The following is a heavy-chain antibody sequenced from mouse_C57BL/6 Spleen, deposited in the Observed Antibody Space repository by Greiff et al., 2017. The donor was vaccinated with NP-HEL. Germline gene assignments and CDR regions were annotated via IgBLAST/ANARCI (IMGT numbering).Heavy chain of an antibody. J-gene: IGHJ2*01. Sequence: DVMLVESGGGLVQPGGSLKLSCAASGFTFSDYYMYWVRQTPEKRLEWVAYISTGGGSTYYPDNVKGRFTISRDNAKNTLYLQMSRLKSEDTAMYYCARQNSFAYFYYWGQGTTLTVSS. CDR2: ISTGGGST. CDR1: GFTFSDYY. CDR3: ARQNSFAYFYY. V-gene: IGHV5-12*01.